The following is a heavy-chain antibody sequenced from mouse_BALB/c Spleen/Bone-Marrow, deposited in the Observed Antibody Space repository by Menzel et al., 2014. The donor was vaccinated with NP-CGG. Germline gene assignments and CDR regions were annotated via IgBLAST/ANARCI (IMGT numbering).Heavy chain of an antibody. CDR1: GYAFTTYT. J-gene: IGHJ4*01. Sequence: VHLVVSGAELARPGASVKMSCRASGYAFTTYTMHWVKQRPGQGLEWIGYINPSSGYTYYNQKFKDKATLTADKSSSAAYLQLSSLTSEDSAGYYCARVYGNYDAKDYWGQGTSGTVAS. CDR2: INPSSGYT. V-gene: IGHV1-4*01. D-gene: IGHD2-1*01. CDR3: ARVYGNYDAKDY.